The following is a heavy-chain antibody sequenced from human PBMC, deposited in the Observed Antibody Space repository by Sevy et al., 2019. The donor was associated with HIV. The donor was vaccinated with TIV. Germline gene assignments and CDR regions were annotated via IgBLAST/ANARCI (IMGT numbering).Heavy chain of an antibody. J-gene: IGHJ3*02. D-gene: IGHD2-21*02. CDR1: GFTFSDYY. V-gene: IGHV3-11*01. CDR3: ASRLYCGGDCRDAFDI. CDR2: ISSSGTTI. Sequence: GESLKISCAASGFTFSDYYMSWIRQAPGKGLEWVSYISSSGTTIYYADSVRGRFTISRDNAKNSLYLQMNSLGAEETAVYYCASRLYCGGDCRDAFDIWGQGTMVTVSS.